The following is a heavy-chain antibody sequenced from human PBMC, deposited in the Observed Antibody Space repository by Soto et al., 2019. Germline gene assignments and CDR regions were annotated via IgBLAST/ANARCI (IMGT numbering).Heavy chain of an antibody. Sequence: QVQLVQSGAEVKKPGASVKVSCNASGYTFTSYDMHWVRQAPGQELEWMGIINPSGSSTSYAQKFRGRVTMTRDTSTSTVYMEPSSLRSEDTGVYYCAREEEWSLFDYWGQGTLVTVSS. J-gene: IGHJ4*02. CDR2: INPSGSST. D-gene: IGHD3-3*01. CDR1: GYTFTSYD. V-gene: IGHV1-46*03. CDR3: AREEEWSLFDY.